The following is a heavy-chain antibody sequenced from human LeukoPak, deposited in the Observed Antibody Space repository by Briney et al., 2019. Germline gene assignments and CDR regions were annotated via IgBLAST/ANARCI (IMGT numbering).Heavy chain of an antibody. J-gene: IGHJ4*02. CDR3: AREGYSSGWFDY. D-gene: IGHD6-19*01. CDR2: IYYSGST. CDR1: GGSISSYY. Sequence: SETLSLTCTVSGGSISSYYWSWIRQPPGKGLELIGYIYYSGSTNYNPSLKSRVTISVDTSKNQFSLKLSSVTAADTAVYYCAREGYSSGWFDYWGQGTLVTVSS. V-gene: IGHV4-59*01.